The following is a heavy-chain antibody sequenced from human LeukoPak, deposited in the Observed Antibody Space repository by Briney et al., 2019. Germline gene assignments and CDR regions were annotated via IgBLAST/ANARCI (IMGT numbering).Heavy chain of an antibody. V-gene: IGHV1-18*01. D-gene: IGHD3-9*01. CDR1: GYTFTTYG. CDR2: ISVYNGNT. J-gene: IGHJ4*02. Sequence: ASVKVSCKASGYTFTTYGISWVRQAPGQGLEWLGRISVYNGNTNYAQKLQGRVTMTTDTSTSTAYMELRSLRSDDTAVYYCARMILLLGDVLTVPPRGFDYSGQGTLVTVSS. CDR3: ARMILLLGDVLTVPPRGFDY.